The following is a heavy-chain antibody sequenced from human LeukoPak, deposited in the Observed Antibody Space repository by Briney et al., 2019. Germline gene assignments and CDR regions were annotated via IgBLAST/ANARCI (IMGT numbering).Heavy chain of an antibody. CDR3: ARGPVPAAYRDY. CDR1: GGSFSGYY. Sequence: SETLSLTCAVYGGSFSGYYWSWIRQPPGKGLECIGEINHSGSTNYNPSLKSRVTISVDTSKTQFSLKLSSVTAADTAVYYCARGPVPAAYRDYWGQGTLVTVSS. J-gene: IGHJ4*02. V-gene: IGHV4-34*01. D-gene: IGHD2-2*01. CDR2: INHSGST.